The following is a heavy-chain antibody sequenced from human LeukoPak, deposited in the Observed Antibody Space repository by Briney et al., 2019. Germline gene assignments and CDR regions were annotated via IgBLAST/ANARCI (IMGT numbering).Heavy chain of an antibody. D-gene: IGHD5-18*01. CDR3: AKDRRQLWASFDY. CDR1: RFTFSSYG. Sequence: GGSLRLSCAASRFTFSSYGMSWVRQAPGKGLEWVSAISGSGGSTFYADSVKGRFTISRDNSKNTLYLQMNSLRDEDTAVYYCAKDRRQLWASFDYWGRGTLVTVSS. CDR2: ISGSGGST. V-gene: IGHV3-23*01. J-gene: IGHJ4*02.